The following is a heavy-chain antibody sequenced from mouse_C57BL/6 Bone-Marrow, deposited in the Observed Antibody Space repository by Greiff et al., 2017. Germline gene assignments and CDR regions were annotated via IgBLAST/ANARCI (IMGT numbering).Heavy chain of an antibody. Sequence: QVQLQQPGAELVRPGSSVRLSCKASGYTFTSYWMHWVKQRPIQGLEWIGNIDPSDSETHSNQKFKDKATLTVDKSSSTAYMQLSSLTSEDSAVYYCARWDDPRFAYWGQGTLVTVSA. CDR1: GYTFTSYW. V-gene: IGHV1-52*01. J-gene: IGHJ3*01. CDR3: ARWDDPRFAY. D-gene: IGHD2-3*01. CDR2: IDPSDSET.